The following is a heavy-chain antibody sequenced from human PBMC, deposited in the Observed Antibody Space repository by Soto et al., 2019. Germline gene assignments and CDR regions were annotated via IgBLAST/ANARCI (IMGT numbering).Heavy chain of an antibody. CDR3: ARFTTVKYYGMDV. Sequence: GESLKIACKGSVYSFTSYWISWVRQMPGKGLEWMGRIDPSDSYTNYSPSFQGHVTISADKSISTAYLQWSSLKASDTAMYYCARFTTVKYYGMDVWGQGTTVTVSS. CDR2: IDPSDSYT. CDR1: VYSFTSYW. D-gene: IGHD4-17*01. V-gene: IGHV5-10-1*01. J-gene: IGHJ6*02.